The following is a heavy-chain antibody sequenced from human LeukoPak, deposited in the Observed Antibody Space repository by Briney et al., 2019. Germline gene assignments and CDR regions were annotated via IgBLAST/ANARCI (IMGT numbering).Heavy chain of an antibody. CDR3: GRDPNGDYIGTFDM. Sequence: GGSLRLSCAASEFTFSSYGMSWVRQAPGKGLEWVSSISGSGGSTQYADSVQGRFAISRDNSKNTLYLQMNSLRVEDTAVYFCGRDPNGDYIGTFDMWGRGTMVSVSS. V-gene: IGHV3-23*01. D-gene: IGHD4-17*01. J-gene: IGHJ3*02. CDR1: EFTFSSYG. CDR2: ISGSGGST.